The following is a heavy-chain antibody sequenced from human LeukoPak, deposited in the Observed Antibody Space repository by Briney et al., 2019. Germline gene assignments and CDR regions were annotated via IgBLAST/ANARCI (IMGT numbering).Heavy chain of an antibody. CDR2: IYYSGST. J-gene: IGHJ4*02. Sequence: SETLSLTCTVSGGSISSYYWSWIRQPPGKGLEWIGYIYYSGSTNHNPSLKSRVTISVDTSKNQFSLKLSSVTAADTAVYYCARHGSSGWYSPFDYWGQGTLVTVSS. D-gene: IGHD6-19*01. V-gene: IGHV4-59*08. CDR3: ARHGSSGWYSPFDY. CDR1: GGSISSYY.